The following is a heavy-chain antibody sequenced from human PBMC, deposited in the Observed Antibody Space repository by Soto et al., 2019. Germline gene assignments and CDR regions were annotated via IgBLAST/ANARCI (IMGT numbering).Heavy chain of an antibody. CDR3: ARDGYDGSGSPYPAY. Sequence: SETLSLTCSVSGDSMSEYFWSWIRQSPGKGLEWIGYIYYLGSTDYNPSLKSRVTISVDTSKRQFSLRLTSVTAADTAVYYCARDGYDGSGSPYPAYWGPGTQVTV. V-gene: IGHV4-59*01. CDR2: IYYLGST. J-gene: IGHJ4*02. CDR1: GDSMSEYF. D-gene: IGHD3-10*01.